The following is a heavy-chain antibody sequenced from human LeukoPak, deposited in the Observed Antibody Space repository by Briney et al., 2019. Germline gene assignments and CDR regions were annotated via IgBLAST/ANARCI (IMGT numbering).Heavy chain of an antibody. CDR3: ARDASQGDYDSSGYSNWFDP. Sequence: SETLSLTCTVSGGSISTYYWSWIRQPPGKGLEWIGSIYYSGSTNYNPSLKSRVAISVDTSKNQFSLRLRSVTAADTAVYYCARDASQGDYDSSGYSNWFDPWGQGTLVTVSS. V-gene: IGHV4-59*12. D-gene: IGHD3-22*01. CDR2: IYYSGST. J-gene: IGHJ5*02. CDR1: GGSISTYY.